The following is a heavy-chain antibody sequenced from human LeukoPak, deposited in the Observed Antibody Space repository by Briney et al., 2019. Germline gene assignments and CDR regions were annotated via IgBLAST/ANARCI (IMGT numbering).Heavy chain of an antibody. CDR2: ISYDGSNK. J-gene: IGHJ4*02. D-gene: IGHD6-19*01. CDR1: GFTFSSYG. V-gene: IGHV3-30*18. CDR3: AKDSGIAVAGIFGY. Sequence: GRSLRLSCAASGFTFSSYGMHWVRQAPGKGLEWVAVISYDGSNKYYADSVKGRFTISRDNSKNTLYLQMNSLRAEDTAVYYCAKDSGIAVAGIFGYWGQGTLVTVSS.